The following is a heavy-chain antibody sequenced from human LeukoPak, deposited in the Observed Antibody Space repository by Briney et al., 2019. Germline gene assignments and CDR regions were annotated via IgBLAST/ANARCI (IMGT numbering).Heavy chain of an antibody. CDR3: ARSPHILTGENFDY. CDR1: GYTFTRSY. J-gene: IGHJ4*02. D-gene: IGHD3-9*01. Sequence: ASVKVSCTSSGYTFTRSYMHWGRQSPGPGLGWMGWINHNHSDTTYAKTFQYRVSTTRDKTISTTYMHLSRLRSAETAVYYCARSPHILTGENFDYWGQGTLLTVSS. V-gene: IGHV1-2*02. CDR2: INHNHSDT.